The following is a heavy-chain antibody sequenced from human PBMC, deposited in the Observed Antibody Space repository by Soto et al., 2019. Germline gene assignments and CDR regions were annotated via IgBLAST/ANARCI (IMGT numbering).Heavy chain of an antibody. CDR1: GASIIGFY. Sequence: SETLSLTCTVSGASIIGFYCIFIRNSAGKGLEWIGRIYATGTTDYNPSLKSRVMMSVDTSKKQFSLKLRSVTAADTAVYYCVRDGTKTLRDWFDPWGQGISVTVSS. CDR3: VRDGTKTLRDWFDP. V-gene: IGHV4-4*07. CDR2: IYATGTT. D-gene: IGHD1-1*01. J-gene: IGHJ5*02.